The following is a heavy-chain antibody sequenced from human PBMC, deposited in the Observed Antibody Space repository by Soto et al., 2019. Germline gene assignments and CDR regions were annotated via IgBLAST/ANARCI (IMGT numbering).Heavy chain of an antibody. CDR3: ATPHSEPPSDGYGDYDLLPSYGLDV. CDR2: IIPIFGTP. Sequence: QVQLVQSGTEVKKPGSSVKVSCKASGGTFRTSAISWVRQAPGQGLEWVGGIIPIFGTPTYAQKFQGRVTITADESTTTAYMELSSLRSDDTAVFYCATPHSEPPSDGYGDYDLLPSYGLDVWGQGTTVTVSS. J-gene: IGHJ6*02. V-gene: IGHV1-69*01. D-gene: IGHD4-17*01. CDR1: GGTFRTSA.